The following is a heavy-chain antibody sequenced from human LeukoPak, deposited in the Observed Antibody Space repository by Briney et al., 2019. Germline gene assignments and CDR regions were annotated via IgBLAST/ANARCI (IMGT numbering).Heavy chain of an antibody. CDR2: IRYDGSNK. CDR3: GKDYWYYYDSSGSTFDY. V-gene: IGHV3-30*02. Sequence: PGAALRLSCAASGFTFSSYGMHWVRQAPGKGLGWVAFIRYDGSNKYYADSVKGRFTISRDNSKNTLYLQMNSLRAEDTAVYYCGKDYWYYYDSSGSTFDYWGQGTLVTVSS. D-gene: IGHD3-22*01. J-gene: IGHJ4*02. CDR1: GFTFSSYG.